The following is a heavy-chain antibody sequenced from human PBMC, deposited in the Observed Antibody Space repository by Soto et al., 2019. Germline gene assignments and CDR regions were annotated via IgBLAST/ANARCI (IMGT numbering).Heavy chain of an antibody. J-gene: IGHJ6*02. CDR1: GFTFRSYW. Sequence: GGSLRLSCATSGFTFRSYWMTWVRQAPGKGPEWVANIKPDGSEKQYVDSVKGRFTVSRDNAKKSLDLQMNSLRAEDTAVYYCAKDYKRRYDSWSGYYGMDVWGQGTTVTVSS. D-gene: IGHD3-3*01. CDR3: AKDYKRRYDSWSGYYGMDV. V-gene: IGHV3-7*01. CDR2: IKPDGSEK.